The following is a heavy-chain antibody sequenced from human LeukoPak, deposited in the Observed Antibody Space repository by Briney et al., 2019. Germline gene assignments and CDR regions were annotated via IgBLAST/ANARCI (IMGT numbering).Heavy chain of an antibody. CDR2: INHSGST. J-gene: IGHJ4*02. D-gene: IGHD3-22*01. CDR1: GGSFSGYY. CDR3: ARGMRYYDSSGYNY. Sequence: SETLSLTCAVYGGSFSGYYWSWIRQPPGKGLEWIGEINHSGSTNYNPSLKSRVTISVDTPKNQFSLKLSSVTAADTAVYYCARGMRYYDSSGYNYWGQGTLVTVSS. V-gene: IGHV4-34*01.